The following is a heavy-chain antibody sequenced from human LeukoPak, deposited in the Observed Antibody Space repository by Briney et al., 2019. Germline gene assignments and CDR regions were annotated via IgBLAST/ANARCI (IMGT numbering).Heavy chain of an antibody. CDR3: AKDEVDSSSWSTFFDY. CDR2: ISWDGGST. J-gene: IGHJ4*02. V-gene: IGHV3-43*01. D-gene: IGHD6-13*01. Sequence: AGGSLRLSCAASGFTFDDYTMHWVRQAPGKGLEWVSLISWDGGSTYYADSVKGRFTISRDNSKNTLYLQMNSPRAEDTAVYYCAKDEVDSSSWSTFFDYWGQGTLVTVSS. CDR1: GFTFDDYT.